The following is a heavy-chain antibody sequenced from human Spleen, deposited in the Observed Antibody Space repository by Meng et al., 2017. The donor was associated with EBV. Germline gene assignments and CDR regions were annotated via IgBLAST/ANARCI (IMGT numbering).Heavy chain of an antibody. J-gene: IGHJ4*02. CDR1: GYTFTGNY. V-gene: IGHV1-2*06. CDR3: ARGRGGFDPLDS. CDR2: INPNTDST. D-gene: IGHD5-12*01. Sequence: QVQLVQSGAEVKKPGASVKVSCKASGYTFTGNYMHWVRQAPGQGLEWMGRINPNTDSTGYAQKFQGRLTMTWDAAISTFYMELSSLTSADTAVYYCARGRGGFDPLDSWGQGTLVTVSS.